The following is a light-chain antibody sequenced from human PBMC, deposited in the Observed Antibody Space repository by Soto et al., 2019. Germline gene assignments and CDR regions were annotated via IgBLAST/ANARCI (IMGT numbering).Light chain of an antibody. CDR3: AAWDDSLNGPNYV. CDR1: SSNIGSNT. CDR2: NNN. V-gene: IGLV1-44*01. Sequence: QSVLTQPPSASGTPGQRVTISCSGSSSNIGSNTVNWYQQLPGTAPKLLIYNNNQRPSGVPDRFSGSKSGTSASLAISGLQSEDEADYYCAAWDDSLNGPNYVFGTGTKVTVL. J-gene: IGLJ1*01.